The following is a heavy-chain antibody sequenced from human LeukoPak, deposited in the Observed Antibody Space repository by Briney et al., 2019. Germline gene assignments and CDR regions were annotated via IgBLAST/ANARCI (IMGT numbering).Heavy chain of an antibody. CDR2: ISSSGSTI. CDR1: GFTFSSYE. CDR3: ARVPYYDFWSGYQFDY. Sequence: GSLRLSCAASGFTFSSYEMNWVRQATGKGLEWVSYISSSGSTIYYADSVKGRFTISRDNAKNSLYLQMHSLRAEDTAVYYCARVPYYDFWSGYQFDYWGQGTLVTVSS. J-gene: IGHJ4*02. D-gene: IGHD3-3*01. V-gene: IGHV3-48*03.